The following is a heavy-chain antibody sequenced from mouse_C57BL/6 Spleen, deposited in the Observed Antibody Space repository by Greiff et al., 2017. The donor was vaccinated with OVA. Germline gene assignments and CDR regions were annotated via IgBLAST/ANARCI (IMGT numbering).Heavy chain of an antibody. CDR3: ARSCYYCSDYDAMGC. V-gene: IGHV1-58*01. J-gene: IGHJ4*01. CDR1: GYTFTSYG. CDR2: LYIGTGYT. D-gene: IGHD1-1*01. Sequence: EVQLQESGAELVRPGSSVKMSCKTSGYTFTSYGINWVKQRPGQGLEWIGYLYIGTGYTEYNEKFKGKATLTSATTSSTAYMQLRSLTSEDAAIYFCARSCYYCSDYDAMGCWGQGTSVTVSS.